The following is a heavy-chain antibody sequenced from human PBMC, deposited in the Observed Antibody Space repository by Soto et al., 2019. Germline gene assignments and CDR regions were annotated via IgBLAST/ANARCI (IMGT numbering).Heavy chain of an antibody. CDR2: INAGNGDA. V-gene: IGHV1-3*01. Sequence: ASVKVSCKASRYSFTTYALHWVRQAPGQRLEWMGWINAGNGDAKYSEKFQGRVTITRDTSANTAYMELSSLRSEDTSVYYCARDPGTGAALRAYHFDYWGQGTLVTVSS. CDR1: RYSFTTYA. J-gene: IGHJ4*02. CDR3: ARDPGTGAALRAYHFDY. D-gene: IGHD1-1*01.